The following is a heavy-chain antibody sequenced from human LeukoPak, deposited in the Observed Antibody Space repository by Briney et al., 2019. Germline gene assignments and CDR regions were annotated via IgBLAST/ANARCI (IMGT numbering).Heavy chain of an antibody. CDR2: IYPGDSDT. J-gene: IGHJ4*02. D-gene: IGHD3-22*01. V-gene: IGHV5-51*01. CDR3: ARPYYDSSGGGRYFDY. Sequence: GESLKISCKGSGYSFTSYWIGWVRQLPGKGVEWMGIIYPGDSDTRYSPSFQGQVTISADKSISTAYLQWSSLKASDTAMYYCARPYYDSSGGGRYFDYWGQGTLVTVSS. CDR1: GYSFTSYW.